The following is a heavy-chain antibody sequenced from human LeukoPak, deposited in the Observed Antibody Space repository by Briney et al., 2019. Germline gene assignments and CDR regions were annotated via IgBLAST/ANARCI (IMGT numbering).Heavy chain of an antibody. D-gene: IGHD6-19*01. CDR1: GFTSSNYY. CDR3: TRVIVAVPGYFDYFDF. J-gene: IGHJ4*02. CDR2: QNEDRSTK. V-gene: IGHV3-7*01. Sequence: GGSLRLSRAASGFTSSNYYTRWIRQAPGRGMGWVANQNEDRSTKWHLGSEKGRFTVSRDKARNSLYLQMNSLRAEDTAVYYCTRVIVAVPGYFDYFDFWGQGALVTVSS.